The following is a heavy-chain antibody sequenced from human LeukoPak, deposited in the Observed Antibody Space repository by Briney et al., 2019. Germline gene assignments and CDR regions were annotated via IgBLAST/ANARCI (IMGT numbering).Heavy chain of an antibody. CDR2: ISYDGSNK. CDR3: ARGDLEGSSPRDY. CDR1: GFTFSSYA. D-gene: IGHD6-6*01. J-gene: IGHJ4*02. V-gene: IGHV3-30-3*01. Sequence: PGGSLRLSCAASGFTFSSYAMHWVRQTPGKGLEWVAVISYDGSNKYYADSVKGRFTISRDNSKNTLYLQMNSLRAEDTAVYYCARGDLEGSSPRDYWGQGTLVTVAS.